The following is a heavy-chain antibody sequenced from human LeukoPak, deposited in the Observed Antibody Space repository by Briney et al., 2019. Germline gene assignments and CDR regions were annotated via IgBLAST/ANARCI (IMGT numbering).Heavy chain of an antibody. Sequence: GGSLRLSCTASGFTFSNFDMHWVRQAPGKGLEWVALIWYDGSNKNYADSVKGRFTISRDNSENTLYLQMNSLRAEDTAVYYCARGRYSSTWWLDYWGQGILVTVSS. D-gene: IGHD6-13*01. CDR3: ARGRYSSTWWLDY. CDR2: IWYDGSNK. J-gene: IGHJ4*02. V-gene: IGHV3-33*01. CDR1: GFTFSNFD.